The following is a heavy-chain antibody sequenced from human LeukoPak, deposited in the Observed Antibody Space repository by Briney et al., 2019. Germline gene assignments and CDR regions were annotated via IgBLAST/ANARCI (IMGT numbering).Heavy chain of an antibody. CDR2: INPNSGGT. J-gene: IGHJ3*02. CDR1: GYTFTGYY. D-gene: IGHD3-9*01. CDR3: ARSGDFDWLLTDDAFDI. Sequence: ASVKVSCKASGYTFTGYYIHWVRQSPGQGLEGMGWINPNSGGTNYAQKFQGRVTMTRDTSISTAYMELSRLRSDDTAVYYCARSGDFDWLLTDDAFDIWGQGTMVTVSS. V-gene: IGHV1-2*02.